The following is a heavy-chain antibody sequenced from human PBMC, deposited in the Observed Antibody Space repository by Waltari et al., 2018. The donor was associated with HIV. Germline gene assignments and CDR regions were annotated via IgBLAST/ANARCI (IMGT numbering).Heavy chain of an antibody. CDR1: GGSFSGYY. D-gene: IGHD3-3*01. CDR2: INHTGST. CDR3: ARAVSYDFWSAYRDYGMDV. Sequence: QVQLQQWGAGLLKPSETLSLTCAVYGGSFSGYYWSWIRQPPGKGLEWIGEINHTGSTNYNPSLKSRVTISVDTSKNQFSLKLSSVTAADTAVYYCARAVSYDFWSAYRDYGMDVWGQETTVTVSS. V-gene: IGHV4-34*01. J-gene: IGHJ6*02.